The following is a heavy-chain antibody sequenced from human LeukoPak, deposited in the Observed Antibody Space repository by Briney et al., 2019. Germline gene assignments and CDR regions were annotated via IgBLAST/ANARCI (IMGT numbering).Heavy chain of an antibody. D-gene: IGHD3-10*01. Sequence: GASVKVSCKASGGTFSSYAISWVRQAPGQGLEWMGGIIPIFGTANYAQKFQGRVTITADESTSTAYMELSSLRSEDTAVYYCARAGYYYGSGSYFEFDYWGQGTLVTVSS. J-gene: IGHJ4*02. CDR1: GGTFSSYA. CDR3: ARAGYYYGSGSYFEFDY. V-gene: IGHV1-69*13. CDR2: IIPIFGTA.